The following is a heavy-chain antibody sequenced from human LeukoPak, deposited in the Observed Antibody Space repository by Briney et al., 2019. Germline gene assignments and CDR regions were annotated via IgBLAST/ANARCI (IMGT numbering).Heavy chain of an antibody. CDR3: VRDGRSFDY. Sequence: GGSLRLSCLGSGFTFSDYWMSWVRQAPGKGPEWVANVKEDASETFYVDSVKGRFTISRDNATNSLYLQMRSLRGEDTAVYYWVRDGRSFDYWGQGSLVTVS. CDR2: VKEDASET. V-gene: IGHV3-7*01. CDR1: GFTFSDYW. J-gene: IGHJ4*02.